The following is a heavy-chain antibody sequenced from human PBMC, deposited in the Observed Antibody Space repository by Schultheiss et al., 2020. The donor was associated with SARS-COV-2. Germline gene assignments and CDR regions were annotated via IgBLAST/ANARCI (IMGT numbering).Heavy chain of an antibody. CDR2: IGTGGDT. D-gene: IGHD5-12*01. Sequence: GGSLRLSCAASGFTFSSYAMSWVRQAPGKGLEWVSAIGTGGDTYYADSVKGRFTISRDNSKNTLYLQMNSLRAEDTAVYYCARSAIVATIDWFDPWGQGTLVTVSS. J-gene: IGHJ5*02. CDR1: GFTFSSYA. V-gene: IGHV3-23*01. CDR3: ARSAIVATIDWFDP.